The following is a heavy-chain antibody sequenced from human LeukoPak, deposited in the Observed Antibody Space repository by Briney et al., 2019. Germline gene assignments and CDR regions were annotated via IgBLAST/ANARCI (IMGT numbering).Heavy chain of an antibody. CDR3: ARDRKKDTAMVAGDAVLGY. J-gene: IGHJ4*02. Sequence: GGSLRLSCAASGFTFSSYSMNWVRQAPGKGLEWVSSISSSSSYIYYADSVKGRFTISRDNAKNSLYLQMNSLRAEDTAVYYCARDRKKDTAMVAGDAVLGYWGQGTLVTVSS. CDR1: GFTFSSYS. V-gene: IGHV3-21*01. CDR2: ISSSSSYI. D-gene: IGHD5-18*01.